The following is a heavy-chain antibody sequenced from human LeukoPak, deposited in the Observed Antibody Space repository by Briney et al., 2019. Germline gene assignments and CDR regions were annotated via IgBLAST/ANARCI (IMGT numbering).Heavy chain of an antibody. Sequence: SETLSLTCAVSGGSISRSNWWSWVRQPPGKGLEWIGEIYHSGSTNYNPSLKSRVTISVDKSTNQFSLQLNSVTPEDTAVYYCARYSASLRCFDPWGQGTLVTVSS. CDR1: GGSISRSNW. CDR2: IYHSGST. J-gene: IGHJ5*02. V-gene: IGHV4-4*02. D-gene: IGHD4-17*01. CDR3: ARYSASLRCFDP.